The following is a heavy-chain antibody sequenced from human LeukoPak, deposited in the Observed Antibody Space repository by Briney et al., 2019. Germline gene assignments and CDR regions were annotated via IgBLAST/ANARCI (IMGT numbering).Heavy chain of an antibody. J-gene: IGHJ6*02. CDR2: MNPNSGNT. CDR1: GGTFSSYA. V-gene: IGHV1-8*02. D-gene: IGHD6-13*01. Sequence: ASVKVSCKASGGTFSSYAISWVRQAPGQGLEWMGWMNPNSGNTGYAQKFQGRVTMTRNTSISTAYMELSSLRSEDTAVYYCARVLGEQQLAPGGYYYGMDVWGQGTTVTVSS. CDR3: ARVLGEQQLAPGGYYYGMDV.